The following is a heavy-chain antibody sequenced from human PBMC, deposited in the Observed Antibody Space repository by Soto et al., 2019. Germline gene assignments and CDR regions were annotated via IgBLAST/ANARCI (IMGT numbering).Heavy chain of an antibody. Sequence: ASVKVSCKASGYTFTSYDIYWVRQATGQGLEWMGWMNPNTGNSAYAQKFQGRVTVTSDTSINTVHMELSSLRSEDTAVYYCARRAETNGWNGFGADKYYFDFWGQGTLVTVSS. CDR1: GYTFTSYD. CDR3: ARRAETNGWNGFGADKYYFDF. D-gene: IGHD1-1*01. V-gene: IGHV1-8*01. CDR2: MNPNTGNS. J-gene: IGHJ4*02.